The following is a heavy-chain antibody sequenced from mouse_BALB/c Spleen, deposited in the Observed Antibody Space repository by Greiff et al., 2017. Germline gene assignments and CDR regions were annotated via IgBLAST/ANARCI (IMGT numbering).Heavy chain of an antibody. D-gene: IGHD3-2*01. J-gene: IGHJ3*01. CDR3: AREDSSGAWFAY. CDR1: GFSLTSYG. V-gene: IGHV2-9*02. Sequence: VMLVESGPGLVAPSQSLSITCTVSGFSLTSYGVHWVRQPPGKGLEWLGVIWAGGSTNYNSALMSRLSISKDNSKSQVFLKMNSLQTDDTAMYYCAREDSSGAWFAYWGQGTLVTVSA. CDR2: IWAGGST.